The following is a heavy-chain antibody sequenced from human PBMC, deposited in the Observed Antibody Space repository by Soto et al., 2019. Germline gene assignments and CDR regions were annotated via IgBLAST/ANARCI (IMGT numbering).Heavy chain of an antibody. CDR2: IYYSGST. Sequence: PSETLSLTCTVSGGSISSSSYYWGWIRQPPGKGLEWIGSIYYSGSTYYNPSLKSRVTISVDTSKNQFSLKLSSVTAADTAVYYCARGGRYYDFWSGYYSSTYYYYYGMDVWGQGTTVTVSS. CDR3: ARGGRYYDFWSGYYSSTYYYYYGMDV. CDR1: GGSISSSSYY. J-gene: IGHJ6*02. D-gene: IGHD3-3*01. V-gene: IGHV4-39*01.